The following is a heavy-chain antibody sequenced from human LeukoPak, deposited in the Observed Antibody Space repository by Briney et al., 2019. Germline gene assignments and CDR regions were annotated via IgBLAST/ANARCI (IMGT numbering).Heavy chain of an antibody. V-gene: IGHV1-18*01. J-gene: IGHJ6*02. CDR1: GYTFTSYG. CDR3: ARGIAAAGTNYYYGMDV. Sequence: ASVKVSCKASGYTFTSYGISWVRQAPGQGLEWMGWISAYNGNTNYAQKLQGRVTMTTDTSTSTAYMELRSLRSDDTAVYYCARGIAAAGTNYYYGMDVWGQGTTVTVSS. D-gene: IGHD6-13*01. CDR2: ISAYNGNT.